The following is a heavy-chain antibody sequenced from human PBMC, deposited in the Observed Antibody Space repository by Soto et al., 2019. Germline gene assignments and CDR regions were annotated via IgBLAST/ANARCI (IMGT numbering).Heavy chain of an antibody. V-gene: IGHV1-3*05. Sequence: QVQLVQSGAEEKKPGPPWKVSSKPPGYPFTGYVFHWVRQAPDKSFEWMEWINAGNGNTKYPQKFPGRVTITRDPSASRAYMELSSLRSEDTAVYYCARSIVVVTALDYWGQGTLVTVSS. D-gene: IGHD2-21*02. CDR2: INAGNGNT. J-gene: IGHJ4*02. CDR1: GYPFTGYV. CDR3: ARSIVVVTALDY.